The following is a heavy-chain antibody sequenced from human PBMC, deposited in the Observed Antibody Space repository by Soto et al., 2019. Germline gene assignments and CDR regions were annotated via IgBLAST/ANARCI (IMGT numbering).Heavy chain of an antibody. CDR3: TTERLRWFLPRRFGYFDL. V-gene: IGHV3-15*01. D-gene: IGHD4-17*01. J-gene: IGHJ2*01. CDR2: IKSNTDGGTT. Sequence: EVQLVESGGGLVKPGGSLRLSCAASGFTLTNVWMNWVRQAPGKGLEWVGRIKSNTDGGTTDYAAPVKGRFTISRDDSKNTLYLQMNSLKTEDTAVYYCTTERLRWFLPRRFGYFDLWGRGTLVTVSS. CDR1: GFTLTNVW.